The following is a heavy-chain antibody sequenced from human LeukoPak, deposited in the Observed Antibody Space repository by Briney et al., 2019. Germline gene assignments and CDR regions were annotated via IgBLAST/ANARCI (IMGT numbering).Heavy chain of an antibody. CDR1: GFTFNSYA. Sequence: GGSLRLSCVASGFTFNSYAMYWVRQAPGKGLVGVSRITGDGSGANYADSVKGRFTISRDNAKNTLYLQMNSLRAEDTAVYYCARFAVTTAGDYWGQGTLVTVSS. V-gene: IGHV3-74*01. J-gene: IGHJ4*02. CDR3: ARFAVTTAGDY. D-gene: IGHD1-1*01. CDR2: ITGDGSGA.